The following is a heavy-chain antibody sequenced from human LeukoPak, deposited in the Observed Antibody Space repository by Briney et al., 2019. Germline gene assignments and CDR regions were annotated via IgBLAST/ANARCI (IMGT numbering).Heavy chain of an antibody. Sequence: PSETLSLTCTVFGGSISSYYWSWIRQPAGKGLEWIGRIHTSGSTDYNPSLKSRVTMSVDTSKNQFSLKLSSVTAADTAVYYCARDRYYYASSGYSQLFDYWGQGTLVTVSS. V-gene: IGHV4-4*07. D-gene: IGHD3-22*01. CDR1: GGSISSYY. CDR3: ARDRYYYASSGYSQLFDY. CDR2: IHTSGST. J-gene: IGHJ4*02.